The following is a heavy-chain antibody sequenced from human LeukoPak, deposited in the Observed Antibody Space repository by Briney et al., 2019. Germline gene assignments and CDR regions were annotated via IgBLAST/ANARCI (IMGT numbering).Heavy chain of an antibody. CDR1: AFTFRTYS. D-gene: IGHD3-22*01. J-gene: IGHJ4*02. Sequence: GGSLRLSCVASAFTFRTYSMHWVRQAPGKGLEWVSLISTSGNTHYADSVEGRFTISRDNSKNTLYLQMDSLRAEDTAVYHCAKDLDSTGYYSYNYWGRGTLVTVSS. CDR3: AKDLDSTGYYSYNY. CDR2: ISTSGNT. V-gene: IGHV3-23*01.